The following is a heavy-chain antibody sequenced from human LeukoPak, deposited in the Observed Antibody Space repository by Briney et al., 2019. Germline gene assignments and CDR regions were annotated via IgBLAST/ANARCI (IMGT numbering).Heavy chain of an antibody. CDR1: GYTFTSYG. V-gene: IGHV1-18*01. Sequence: ASVKVSCKPSGYTFTSYGVSWVRQAPGQGLEWMGWISAYNGNTNYAQKLQGRVTITTETSTSTAYMELRRLRCDDPAVYYRARAYCDSSGYFTYWGQGTLVIVSS. J-gene: IGHJ4*02. CDR3: ARAYCDSSGYFTY. CDR2: ISAYNGNT. D-gene: IGHD3-22*01.